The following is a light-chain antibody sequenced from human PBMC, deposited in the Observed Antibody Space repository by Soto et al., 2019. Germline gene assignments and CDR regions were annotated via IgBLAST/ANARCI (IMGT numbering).Light chain of an antibody. CDR3: QQRSNWPLT. Sequence: EIVLTQSPATLSLSPGERATLSCRASQSLTNYLVWYQQQPGQAPRLLIYDASNRATGIPARFSGSGSGTDFPLTLSSLEPEDFAVYYWQQRSNWPLTFGGGTKVEIK. CDR1: QSLTNY. V-gene: IGKV3-11*01. CDR2: DAS. J-gene: IGKJ4*01.